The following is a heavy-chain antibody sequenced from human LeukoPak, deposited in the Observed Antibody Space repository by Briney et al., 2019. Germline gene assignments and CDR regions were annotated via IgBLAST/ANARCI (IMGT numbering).Heavy chain of an antibody. CDR1: GFTFSNFA. CDR3: ATSSLDY. J-gene: IGHJ4*02. Sequence: GGSLRLSCAASGFTFSNFAMYWVRQAPGKGLECVSTISSNGGSTSYANSVKGRFTISRDNSNNTLYLQMGSLRADDMAVYYCATSSLDYWGQGTLVIVSS. D-gene: IGHD6-6*01. CDR2: ISSNGGST. V-gene: IGHV3-64*01.